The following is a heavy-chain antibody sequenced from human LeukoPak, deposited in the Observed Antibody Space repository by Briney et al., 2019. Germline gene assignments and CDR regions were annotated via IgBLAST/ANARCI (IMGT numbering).Heavy chain of an antibody. CDR2: ISSSSSYI. D-gene: IGHD6-13*01. Sequence: PGGSLRLSCAASGFTFSSYSMNWVRQAPGKGLEWVSSISSSSSYIYYADSVKGRFTISRDNAKNSLYLQMNSLRAEDTAVYYCARDRAAAAGTSDYWGQGTLVTVSS. J-gene: IGHJ4*02. V-gene: IGHV3-21*01. CDR3: ARDRAAAAGTSDY. CDR1: GFTFSSYS.